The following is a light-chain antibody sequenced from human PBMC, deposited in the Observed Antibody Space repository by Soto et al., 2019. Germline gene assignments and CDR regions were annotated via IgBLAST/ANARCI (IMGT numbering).Light chain of an antibody. CDR3: QQYASSPRT. CDR2: TAS. Sequence: EIVLTQSPGTLSVSPGEKATLSCRASQSVGRNYFAWYQQKPGQAPRLLIYTASSRATGIPDRFSGSGSGTDFTLTISRLEPEDFAVYYCQQYASSPRTFGGGTKVETK. CDR1: QSVGRNY. J-gene: IGKJ4*01. V-gene: IGKV3-20*01.